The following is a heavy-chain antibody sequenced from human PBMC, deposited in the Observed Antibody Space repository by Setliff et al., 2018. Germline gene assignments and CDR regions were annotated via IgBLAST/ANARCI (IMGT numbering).Heavy chain of an antibody. J-gene: IGHJ4*02. CDR3: ARMSTSGPHYDY. Sequence: ASVKVSCKASGYSFSSNAFHWVRQAPGQTLEWMGWIHAGSSNTLYSQRFQDRITISRDTSATTVHMELRSLRSDDTAVYYCARMSTSGPHYDYWGQGTLVT. D-gene: IGHD2-8*02. V-gene: IGHV1-3*01. CDR1: GYSFSSNA. CDR2: IHAGSSNT.